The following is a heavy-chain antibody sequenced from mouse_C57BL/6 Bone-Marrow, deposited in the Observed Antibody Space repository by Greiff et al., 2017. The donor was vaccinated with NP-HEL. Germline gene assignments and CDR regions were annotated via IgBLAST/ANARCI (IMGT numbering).Heavy chain of an antibody. CDR1: GYTFTSYW. J-gene: IGHJ1*03. V-gene: IGHV1-69*01. D-gene: IGHD2-4*01. Sequence: VQLQQPGAELVMPGASVKLSCKASGYTFTSYWMHWVKQRPGQGLEWIGEIDPSDSYTNYNQKFKGKFTLTVDKSSSTAYMQLSSLTSEDPAVYYCTRTLEIYYDYDGYFDVWGTGTTVTVSS. CDR3: TRTLEIYYDYDGYFDV. CDR2: IDPSDSYT.